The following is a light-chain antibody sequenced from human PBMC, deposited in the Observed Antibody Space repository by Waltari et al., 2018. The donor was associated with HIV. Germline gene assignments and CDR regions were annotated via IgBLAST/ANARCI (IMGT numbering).Light chain of an antibody. CDR3: QAWDSSTGVV. CDR1: NLVDKD. V-gene: IGLV3-1*01. Sequence: SYELTQPPSVSVSPGQTASITCSGDNLVDKDPCWYQQKPGQSPVLVIYQETKRPSGIPERFSGSNSGNTATLTISGTQAMDEADYYCQAWDSSTGVVFGEGTKLTVL. CDR2: QET. J-gene: IGLJ2*01.